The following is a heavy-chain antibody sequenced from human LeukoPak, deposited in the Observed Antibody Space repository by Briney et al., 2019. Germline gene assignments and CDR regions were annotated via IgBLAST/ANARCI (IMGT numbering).Heavy chain of an antibody. Sequence: GGSLRLSCAASGFTFSSYAMHWVRQAPGKGLEWVAVISYDGSNKYYADSVKGRFTISRDNSKNTLYLQMNSLRAEDTAVYYCARDLQMLYGSGLIDYWGQGTLVTVSS. CDR1: GFTFSSYA. CDR2: ISYDGSNK. CDR3: ARDLQMLYGSGLIDY. V-gene: IGHV3-30-3*01. D-gene: IGHD3-10*01. J-gene: IGHJ4*02.